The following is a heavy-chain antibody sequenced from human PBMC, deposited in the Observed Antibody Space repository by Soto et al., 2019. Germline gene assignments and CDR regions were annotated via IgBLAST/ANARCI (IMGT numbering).Heavy chain of an antibody. CDR3: ARDERKGVGPYGMDV. CDR2: IRNKGNSYTT. D-gene: IGHD2-15*01. J-gene: IGHJ6*02. CDR1: GFTFSDHY. V-gene: IGHV3-72*01. Sequence: GGSLRLSCAASGFTFSDHYMDWVRQAPGKGLEWVGRIRNKGNSYTTEYAASVKGRFTISRDDSKNSLYLQMNRLKTEDTAVYYCARDERKGVGPYGMDVWGQGTTVTVS.